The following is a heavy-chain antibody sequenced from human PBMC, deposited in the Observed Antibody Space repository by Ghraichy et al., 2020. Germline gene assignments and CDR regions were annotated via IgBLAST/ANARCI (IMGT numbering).Heavy chain of an antibody. CDR3: ARRFTDMTGDQGALDI. CDR1: GYTMTSFG. CDR2: ISVYSDQP. Sequence: ASVKVSCKASGYTMTSFGLSWVRQAPGQGLEWIGWISVYSDQPSYSQSLQGRVTMTTDTSTNTAYMELRSLRSDDTAIYYCARRFTDMTGDQGALDIWGQGTMVTVSS. V-gene: IGHV1-18*01. D-gene: IGHD7-27*01. J-gene: IGHJ3*02.